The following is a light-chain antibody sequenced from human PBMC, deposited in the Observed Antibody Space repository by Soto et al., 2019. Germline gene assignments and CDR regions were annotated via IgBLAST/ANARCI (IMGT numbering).Light chain of an antibody. CDR2: GSS. CDR3: QQYDGPPWT. V-gene: IGKV3-20*01. J-gene: IGKJ1*01. CDR1: QTVSSNY. Sequence: IVLTQSPGTLSLTPGERATLSCRASQTVSSNYLAWYQQKPGQAPRLLIYGSSSRATGIPDRFSGSGSGTDFTLTISRLGPEDIAVYYCQQYDGPPWTFGQGTKVDIK.